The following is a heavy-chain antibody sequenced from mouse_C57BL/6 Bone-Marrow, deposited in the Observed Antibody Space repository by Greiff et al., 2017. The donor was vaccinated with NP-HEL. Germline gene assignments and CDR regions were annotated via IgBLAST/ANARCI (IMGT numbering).Heavy chain of an antibody. J-gene: IGHJ4*01. Sequence: QVQLQQSGAELVKPGASVKISCKASGYAFSSYWMNWVKQRPGKGLEWIGQIYPGDGDTNYNGTFKGKATLTADKSSSTAYMQLISLTSEDSAVYFCAYITTVVATRAMDYWGQGTSVTVSS. CDR3: AYITTVVATRAMDY. D-gene: IGHD1-1*01. V-gene: IGHV1-80*01. CDR2: IYPGDGDT. CDR1: GYAFSSYW.